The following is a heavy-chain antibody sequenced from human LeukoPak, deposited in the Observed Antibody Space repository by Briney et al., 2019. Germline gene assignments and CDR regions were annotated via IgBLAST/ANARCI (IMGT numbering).Heavy chain of an antibody. Sequence: PGGSLRLSCAASGFTFSSYAMSWVRQAPGKGLEWVSAISGSGGSTYYADSVKGRFTISRDNSKSTLYLQMNSLRAEDTAVYYCAKGVVPAAISGNYFDYWGQGTLVTVSS. CDR3: AKGVVPAAISGNYFDY. CDR2: ISGSGGST. CDR1: GFTFSSYA. V-gene: IGHV3-23*01. D-gene: IGHD2-2*01. J-gene: IGHJ4*02.